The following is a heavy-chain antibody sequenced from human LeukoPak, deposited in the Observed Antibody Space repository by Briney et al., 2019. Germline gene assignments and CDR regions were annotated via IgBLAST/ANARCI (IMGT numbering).Heavy chain of an antibody. Sequence: ASVKVSCKASGYTFTGYYMPWVRQAPGQGLEWMGWINPNSGGTNYAQKFQGRVTMTRDTSISTAYMELSRLRSDDTAVYYCARRGDGYKPFDYWGQGTLVTVSS. CDR2: INPNSGGT. V-gene: IGHV1-2*02. CDR3: ARRGDGYKPFDY. J-gene: IGHJ4*02. CDR1: GYTFTGYY. D-gene: IGHD5-24*01.